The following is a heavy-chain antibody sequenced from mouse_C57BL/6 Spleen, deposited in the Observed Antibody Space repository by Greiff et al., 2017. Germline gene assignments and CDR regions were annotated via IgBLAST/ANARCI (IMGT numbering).Heavy chain of an antibody. CDR3: EREGDYETAY. D-gene: IGHD2-4*01. Sequence: EVKLMESGPGLVKPSQSLSLTCSVTGYSITSGDYWDCLRPFPGKKLEWMGYISYDGSNNYEPSLKNRISITSDTSKNQFFLKLNSVTTEDTATSYCEREGDYETAYWGQGTLVTVSA. CDR1: GYSITSGDY. V-gene: IGHV3-6*01. CDR2: ISYDGSN. J-gene: IGHJ3*01.